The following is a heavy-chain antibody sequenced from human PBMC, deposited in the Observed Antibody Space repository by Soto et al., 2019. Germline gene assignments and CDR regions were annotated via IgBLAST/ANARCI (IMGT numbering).Heavy chain of an antibody. V-gene: IGHV3-23*01. CDR3: AKSLVEKVPAAMASDY. J-gene: IGHJ4*02. CDR2: ISGSGGST. CDR1: GFTFSSYA. D-gene: IGHD2-2*01. Sequence: GGSLRLSCAASGFTFSSYAMSWVRQAPGKGLEWVSAISGSGGSTYYADSVKGRFTISRDNSKNTLYLQMNSLRAEDTAVYYCAKSLVEKVPAAMASDYWGQGTLVTVSS.